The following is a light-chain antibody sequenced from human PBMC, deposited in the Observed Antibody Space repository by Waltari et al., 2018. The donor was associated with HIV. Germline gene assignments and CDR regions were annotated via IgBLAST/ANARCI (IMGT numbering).Light chain of an antibody. V-gene: IGLV2-8*01. CDR1: SSDVGGYNF. CDR2: EVS. J-gene: IGLJ2*01. Sequence: QSALTQPPSASGSPGQSVTISCTGTSSDVGGYNFVSWYQHHPGKAPTLMIYEVSKGPTGVPDRFTGSKSGKTASLTVSGLQAEDEADYYCSSYAGSNDWIFGGGTKRTVL. CDR3: SSYAGSNDWI.